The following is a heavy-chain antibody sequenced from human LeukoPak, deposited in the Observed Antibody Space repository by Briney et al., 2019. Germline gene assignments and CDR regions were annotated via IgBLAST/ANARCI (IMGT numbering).Heavy chain of an antibody. D-gene: IGHD3-9*01. V-gene: IGHV1-2*06. Sequence: AASVKVSCKASGYTFTGYYMHWVRQAPGQGLEWMGRINPNSGGTNYAQKFQGRVTMTRDTSISTAYMELSRLRSDDTAVYYCARDYDILTGYYFYEPLIFDYWGQGTLVTVSS. CDR2: INPNSGGT. J-gene: IGHJ4*02. CDR3: ARDYDILTGYYFYEPLIFDY. CDR1: GYTFTGYY.